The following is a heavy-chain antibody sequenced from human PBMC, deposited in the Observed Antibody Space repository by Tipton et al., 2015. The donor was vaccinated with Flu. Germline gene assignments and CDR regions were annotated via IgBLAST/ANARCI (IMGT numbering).Heavy chain of an antibody. D-gene: IGHD1-20*01. J-gene: IGHJ6*02. CDR1: GYNFTNYW. Sequence: QLVQSGAEVKKPGESLKISCKGSGYNFTNYWIDWVRQMPGKGLEWMGIIYPGDSDTRYSPSFQGQVTISADKSISTAYLQWSSLKASDTAMYYCARVNWSHEYYYGMDVWGQGTTVTVSS. V-gene: IGHV5-51*01. CDR2: IYPGDSDT. CDR3: ARVNWSHEYYYGMDV.